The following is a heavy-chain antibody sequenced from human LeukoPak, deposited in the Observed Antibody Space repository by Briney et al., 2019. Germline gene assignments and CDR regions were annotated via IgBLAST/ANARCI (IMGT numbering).Heavy chain of an antibody. Sequence: PGGSLRLSCAVSGFTFSSYWMTWVRQAPGKGLEWVANIKEDGGVTYYADSLRGRFTISRDNAKNSVYLQMNSLRAEDTAVYFCAKRGVVIRVILVGFHKEAYYFDSWGQGALVTVSS. D-gene: IGHD3-22*01. V-gene: IGHV3-7*03. CDR2: IKEDGGVT. CDR1: GFTFSSYW. CDR3: AKRGVVIRVILVGFHKEAYYFDS. J-gene: IGHJ4*02.